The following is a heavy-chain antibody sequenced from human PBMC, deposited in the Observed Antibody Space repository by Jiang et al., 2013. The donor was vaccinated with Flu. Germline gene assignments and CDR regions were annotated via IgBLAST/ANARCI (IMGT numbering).Heavy chain of an antibody. V-gene: IGHV7-4-1*02. Sequence: VSCKASGYTSTSYTMNWVRQAPGQGLEWMGWINTNTGNPTYAQGFTGRFVFSLDTSVSTAYLQISSLKAEDTAMYYCARGKYNRSLFYWGQGTLVTVSS. CDR2: INTNTGNP. CDR3: ARGKYNRSLFY. CDR1: GYTSTSYT. D-gene: IGHD1-1*01. J-gene: IGHJ4*02.